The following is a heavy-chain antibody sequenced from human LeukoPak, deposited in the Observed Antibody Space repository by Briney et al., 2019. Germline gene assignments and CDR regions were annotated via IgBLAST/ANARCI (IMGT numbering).Heavy chain of an antibody. CDR1: GGTFSSYA. CDR2: IIPIFGTA. V-gene: IGHV1-69*13. Sequence: ASVKVSCKASGGTFSSYAISWVRQAPGQGLEWMGGIIPIFGTANYAQKFQGRVTITADESTSTAYMELSSLRSEDTAVYYCAKDRRGSGIAYNWFDPWGQGTLVTVSS. J-gene: IGHJ5*02. D-gene: IGHD3-10*01. CDR3: AKDRRGSGIAYNWFDP.